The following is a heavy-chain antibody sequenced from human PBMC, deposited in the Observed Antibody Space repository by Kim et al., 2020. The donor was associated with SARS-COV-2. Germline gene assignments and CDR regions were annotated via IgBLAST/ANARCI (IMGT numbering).Heavy chain of an antibody. J-gene: IGHJ4*02. V-gene: IGHV4-4*07. Sequence: SETLSLTCTVSGDSLSSDYWSWNRQPAGKGLEWIGRIYTSGRTNYNPSLQSRVTMSVDMSKNQFSLKLSSVTAADTAVYYCASALGHWGPGTLVTVSS. CDR1: GDSLSSDY. CDR3: ASALGH. D-gene: IGHD3-16*02. CDR2: IYTSGRT.